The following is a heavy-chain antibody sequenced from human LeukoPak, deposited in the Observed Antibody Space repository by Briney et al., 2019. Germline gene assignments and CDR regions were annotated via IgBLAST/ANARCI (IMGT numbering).Heavy chain of an antibody. CDR2: IYYSGST. V-gene: IGHV4-59*01. J-gene: IGHJ6*04. CDR3: ARGNYDYVWGSYRPLYYYYGMDV. Sequence: GSLRLSCAASGFTFSDYYMSWIRQAPGKGLEWIGYIYYSGSTNYNPSLKSRVTISVDTSKNQFSLKLSSVTAADTAVYYCARGNYDYVWGSYRPLYYYYGMDVWGKGTTVTVSS. CDR1: GFTFSDYY. D-gene: IGHD3-16*02.